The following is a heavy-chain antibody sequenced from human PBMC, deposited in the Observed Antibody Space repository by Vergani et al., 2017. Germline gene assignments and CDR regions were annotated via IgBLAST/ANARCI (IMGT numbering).Heavy chain of an antibody. CDR1: GGTFSSYA. CDR3: ARGGPRMVVVAAAMVHYYYYYGMDV. D-gene: IGHD2-2*01. J-gene: IGHJ6*02. Sequence: QVQLVQSGAEVKKPGSSVKVSCKASGGTFSSYAISWVRQAPGQGLEWMGGIIPIFGTANYAQKFQGRVTITADESTSTAYMELSSLRSEDTAVYYCARGGPRMVVVAAAMVHYYYYYGMDVWGQGTTVTVSS. CDR2: IIPIFGTA. V-gene: IGHV1-69*12.